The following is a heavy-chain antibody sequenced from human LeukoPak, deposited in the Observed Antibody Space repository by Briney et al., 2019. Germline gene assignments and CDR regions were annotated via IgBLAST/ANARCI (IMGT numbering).Heavy chain of an antibody. Sequence: GGSLRLSCAASGFTFRSYEMNWVRQAPGKGLEWITYIRSSGSTIYYADSVKGRFTISRDNAKNSLFLQMNSLRAEDTAVYYCAKLAYYYDSSGLFDPWGQGTLVTVSS. V-gene: IGHV3-48*03. CDR2: IRSSGSTI. D-gene: IGHD3-22*01. CDR3: AKLAYYYDSSGLFDP. J-gene: IGHJ5*02. CDR1: GFTFRSYE.